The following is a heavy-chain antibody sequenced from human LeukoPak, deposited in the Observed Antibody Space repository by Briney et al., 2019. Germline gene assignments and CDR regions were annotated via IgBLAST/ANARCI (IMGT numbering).Heavy chain of an antibody. CDR1: GFIFNDYS. D-gene: IGHD4-11*01. CDR3: ARDHNYAFDN. V-gene: IGHV3-48*04. J-gene: IGHJ4*02. Sequence: QAGGSLRLSCAVSGFIFNDYSMNWVRQAPGKGLEWISYIGIDSGNTKYADSVKSRFTISGDNAKSSLYLQMNSLRVEDTAVYYCARDHNYAFDNWGQGTLVTVSS. CDR2: IGIDSGNT.